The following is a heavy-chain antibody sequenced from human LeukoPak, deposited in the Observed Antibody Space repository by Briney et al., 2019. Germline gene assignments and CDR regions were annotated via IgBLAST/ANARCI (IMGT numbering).Heavy chain of an antibody. J-gene: IGHJ4*02. Sequence: SETLSLTCAVSGASISGSGYYWGWIRQPPGKGLEWIGNIYYSGSTYYNASLQSRVTISIDMSKNEFSLRLNSVTAADTAVYYCARVIRADFDYWGQGTLVTVSS. CDR1: GASISGSGYY. CDR2: IYYSGST. V-gene: IGHV4-39*07. CDR3: ARVIRADFDY.